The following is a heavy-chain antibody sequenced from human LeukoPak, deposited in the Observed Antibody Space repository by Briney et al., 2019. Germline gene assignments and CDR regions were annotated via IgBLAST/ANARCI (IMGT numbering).Heavy chain of an antibody. Sequence: ASVKVSCKASGYTFTSYYMHWVRQAPGQGLEWMGIINPSGGSTSYAQKFQGRVTMTRDMSTSTVYMELSSLRSEDTAVYYCARDLIRVPDSSGYSFYFWGQGTLVTVSS. V-gene: IGHV1-46*01. CDR1: GYTFTSYY. D-gene: IGHD3-22*01. CDR2: INPSGGST. J-gene: IGHJ4*02. CDR3: ARDLIRVPDSSGYSFYF.